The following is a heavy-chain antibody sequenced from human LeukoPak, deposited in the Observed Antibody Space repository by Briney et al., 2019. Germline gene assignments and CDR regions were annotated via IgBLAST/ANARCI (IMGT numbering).Heavy chain of an antibody. Sequence: GGSLRLSCAASGFTFSSYAMTWVRQAPGKGLEWVSAISGIGGSTYYADSVKGRFTISRDNSKNTLYLQMNSLRAEDTAVYYCAKEGYCSSTSCYIYWGQGTLVTVSS. CDR3: AKEGYCSSTSCYIY. CDR2: ISGIGGST. V-gene: IGHV3-23*01. CDR1: GFTFSSYA. J-gene: IGHJ4*02. D-gene: IGHD2-2*02.